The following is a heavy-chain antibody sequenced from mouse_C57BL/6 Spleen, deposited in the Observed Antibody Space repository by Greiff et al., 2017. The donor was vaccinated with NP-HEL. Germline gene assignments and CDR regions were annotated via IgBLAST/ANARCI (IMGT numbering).Heavy chain of an antibody. CDR3: ARVNWNVHGNFDY. Sequence: EVKLVESGGGLVKPGGSLKLSCAASGFTFSSYAMSWVRQTPDTRLEWVATISDGGSYTSSPDNVKGRFTISRDNAKNNLYLQMSHLKSEDTAMYYCARVNWNVHGNFDYWGQGTTLTVSS. D-gene: IGHD4-1*02. J-gene: IGHJ2*01. V-gene: IGHV5-4*03. CDR1: GFTFSSYA. CDR2: ISDGGSYT.